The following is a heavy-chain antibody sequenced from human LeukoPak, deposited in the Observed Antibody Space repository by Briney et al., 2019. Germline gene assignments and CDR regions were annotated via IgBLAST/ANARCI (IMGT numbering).Heavy chain of an antibody. CDR2: IYYSGST. Sequence: SETLSLTCTVSGGSISSYYWSWIRQPPGKGLEWIGYIYYSGSTNYNPSLKSRVTISVDTSKNQFSLKLSSVTAADTAVYYCARHSDYGDYYFDYWGQGTLVTVSS. CDR1: GGSISSYY. V-gene: IGHV4-59*08. CDR3: ARHSDYGDYYFDY. D-gene: IGHD4-17*01. J-gene: IGHJ4*02.